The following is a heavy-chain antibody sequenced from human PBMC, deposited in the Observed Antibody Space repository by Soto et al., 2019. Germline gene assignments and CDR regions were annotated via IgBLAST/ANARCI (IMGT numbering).Heavy chain of an antibody. D-gene: IGHD2-15*01. J-gene: IGHJ4*02. Sequence: ASVKVSCKASGGTFSSYAISWVRQAPGQGLEWMGGIIPIFGTANYAQKFQGRVTITADESTSTAYMELSSLRSEDTAVYYCASVLYCGGNTERFDFCGQGTLVTVSS. CDR3: ASVLYCGGNTERFDF. CDR1: GGTFSSYA. V-gene: IGHV1-69*13. CDR2: IIPIFGTA.